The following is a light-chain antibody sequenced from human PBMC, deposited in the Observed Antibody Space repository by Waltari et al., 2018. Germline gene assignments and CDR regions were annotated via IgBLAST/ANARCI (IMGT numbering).Light chain of an antibody. Sequence: QSVLTQPPSVSAAPGQRVTTSCSGGSSHIGNNYVHWYRQFPGTAPKLLIYENTERPSGIPGRFSGSKSGTSATLDITGLQAGDEADYYCGTWDSSLSGAVFGGGTHLTVL. CDR1: SSHIGNNY. CDR3: GTWDSSLSGAV. CDR2: ENT. V-gene: IGLV1-51*02. J-gene: IGLJ7*01.